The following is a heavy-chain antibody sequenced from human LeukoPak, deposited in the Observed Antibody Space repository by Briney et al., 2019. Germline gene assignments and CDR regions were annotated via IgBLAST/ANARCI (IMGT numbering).Heavy chain of an antibody. J-gene: IGHJ3*01. CDR2: ICVGDDT. Sequence: GGSLRLSCAASGFTFSNYDMHWVRQAPGKGLEWVSGICVGDDTYYADSVKGRFTISRENARNSLYLQMNGLRAGDTAVYYCAMSFYYYGSGRSRTYALDLWGQGTMVTVSS. CDR3: AMSFYYYGSGRSRTYALDL. V-gene: IGHV3-13*01. CDR1: GFTFSNYD. D-gene: IGHD3-10*01.